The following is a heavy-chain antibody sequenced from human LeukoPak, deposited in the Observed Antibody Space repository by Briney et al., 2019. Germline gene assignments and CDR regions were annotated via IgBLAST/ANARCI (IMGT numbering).Heavy chain of an antibody. Sequence: SETLSLTCAVSGYSISSGYYWGWIRQPPGKGLEWIGSIYHSGSTYYNPSLKSRVTISVDTSKNQFSLKLSSVTAADTAVYYCARVGVLVYYDSSGYLDYWGQGTLVTVSS. CDR1: GYSISSGYY. CDR3: ARVGVLVYYDSSGYLDY. J-gene: IGHJ4*02. D-gene: IGHD3-22*01. CDR2: IYHSGST. V-gene: IGHV4-38-2*01.